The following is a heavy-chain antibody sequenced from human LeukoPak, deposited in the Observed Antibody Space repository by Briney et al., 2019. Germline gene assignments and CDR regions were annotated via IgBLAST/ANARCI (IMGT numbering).Heavy chain of an antibody. CDR3: ARDDGYNYLDY. Sequence: SETLSLTCAVYGGSFSSYYWSWIRQPAGKGLEWIGRIYTSGSTNYNPSLKSRVTISVDTSKNQFSLKLSSVTAADTAVYYCARDDGYNYLDYWGQGTLVTVSS. V-gene: IGHV4-4*07. D-gene: IGHD5-24*01. J-gene: IGHJ4*02. CDR2: IYTSGST. CDR1: GGSFSSYY.